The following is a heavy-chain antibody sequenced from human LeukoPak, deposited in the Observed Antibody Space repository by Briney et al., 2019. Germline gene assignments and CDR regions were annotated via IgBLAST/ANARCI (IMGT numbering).Heavy chain of an antibody. J-gene: IGHJ4*02. CDR3: AREGGHCSGGNGWFYFNY. CDR2: IKMVGAEN. CDR1: RFTFSIYW. D-gene: IGHD2-15*01. Sequence: GGSLTLSCAASRFTFSIYWMRWDRQAPGNVRGWVANIKMVGAENKYVDSVTGRFTISRENATNSACVQMTRLRAEDTAVYYCAREGGHCSGGNGWFYFNYWGQGTLVTVSS. V-gene: IGHV3-7*01.